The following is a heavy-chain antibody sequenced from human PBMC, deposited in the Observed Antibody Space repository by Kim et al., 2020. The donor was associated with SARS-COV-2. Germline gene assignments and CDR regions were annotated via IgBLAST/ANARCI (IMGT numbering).Heavy chain of an antibody. J-gene: IGHJ4*02. Sequence: VKGRFAISRDASKNTAYLQMNSLKTEDTAVYYCTRLGDYYGSGSYYHFDYWGQGTLVTVSS. V-gene: IGHV3-73*01. D-gene: IGHD3-10*01. CDR3: TRLGDYYGSGSYYHFDY.